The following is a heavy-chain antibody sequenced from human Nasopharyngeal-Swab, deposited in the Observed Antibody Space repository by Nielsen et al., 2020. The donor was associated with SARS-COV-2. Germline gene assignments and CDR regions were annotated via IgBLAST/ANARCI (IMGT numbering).Heavy chain of an antibody. CDR2: LYTSGTT. J-gene: IGHJ6*03. D-gene: IGHD1-1*01. CDR3: ARAILNLGRGDYMDV. Sequence: WIRQPPGKGLEWIGRLYTSGTTNHNPSLKRRVTISGDTSKDQDSLKLSSGTAADTAVYYCARAILNLGRGDYMDVWGKGTTVTVSS. V-gene: IGHV4-61*02.